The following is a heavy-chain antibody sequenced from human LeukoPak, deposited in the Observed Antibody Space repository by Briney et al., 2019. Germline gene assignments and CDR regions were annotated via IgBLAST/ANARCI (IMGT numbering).Heavy chain of an antibody. D-gene: IGHD2-15*01. Sequence: EASVKVSCKASGYTFTNYAIHWVRQAPGQRLEWMGWINAGNGNTKYSQEFQGRVTITRDTSASTAYMELSSLRSEDMAVYYCARTQLGGQILFDYWGQGTLVTVSS. CDR1: GYTFTNYA. CDR3: ARTQLGGQILFDY. V-gene: IGHV1-3*03. J-gene: IGHJ4*02. CDR2: INAGNGNT.